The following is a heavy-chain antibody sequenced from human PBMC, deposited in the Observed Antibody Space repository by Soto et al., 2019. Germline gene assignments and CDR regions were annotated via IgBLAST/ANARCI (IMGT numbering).Heavy chain of an antibody. CDR1: GYTFSDYY. V-gene: IGHV1-18*04. J-gene: IGHJ6*02. Sequence: ASVKVSCKASGYTFSDYYMHWVRQAPGQGLECMGWISAYNGNTNYAQKLQGRVTMTTDTSTSTAYMELRSLRSDDTAVYYCARVVPAAIRYTWFASRGADDYYYGMDVWGQGTTVTVS. CDR3: ARVVPAAIRYTWFASRGADDYYYGMDV. D-gene: IGHD2-2*02. CDR2: ISAYNGNT.